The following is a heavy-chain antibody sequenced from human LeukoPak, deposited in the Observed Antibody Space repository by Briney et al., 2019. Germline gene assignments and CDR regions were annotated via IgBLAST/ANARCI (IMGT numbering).Heavy chain of an antibody. Sequence: GESLKISFKGSGYSFTSYWIGWVRQMPGKGLEWMGIIYPGDSDTRYSPSFQGQVTISADKSISTAYLQWSSLKASDTAMYYCARSYYDSSGYYSHDYWGQGTLVTVSS. CDR2: IYPGDSDT. CDR3: ARSYYDSSGYYSHDY. V-gene: IGHV5-51*01. D-gene: IGHD3-22*01. J-gene: IGHJ4*02. CDR1: GYSFTSYW.